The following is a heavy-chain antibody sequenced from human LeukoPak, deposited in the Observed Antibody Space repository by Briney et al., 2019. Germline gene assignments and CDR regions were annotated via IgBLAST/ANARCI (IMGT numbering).Heavy chain of an antibody. V-gene: IGHV4-61*09. J-gene: IGHJ3*02. D-gene: IGHD3-10*01. CDR1: GGSISSGSYD. Sequence: PSETLSLTCTVSGGSISSGSYDWYWIRQPAGKGLEWIGHIYTSGSTNYNPSLKSRVTISVDTSKNQFSLKLSSVTAADTAVYYCATSVLLWFGEGDAFDIWGQGTMVTVSS. CDR2: IYTSGST. CDR3: ATSVLLWFGEGDAFDI.